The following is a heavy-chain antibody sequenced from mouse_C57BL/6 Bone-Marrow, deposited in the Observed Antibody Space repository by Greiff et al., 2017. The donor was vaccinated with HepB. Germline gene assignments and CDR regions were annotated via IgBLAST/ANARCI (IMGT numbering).Heavy chain of an antibody. D-gene: IGHD6-2*01. CDR2: IHPNSGST. V-gene: IGHV1-64*01. Sequence: QVQLKESGAELVKPGASVKLSCKASGYTFTSYWMHWVKQRPGQGLEWIGMIHPNSGSTNYNEKFKSKATLTVDKSSSTAYMQLSSLTSEDSAVYYCARGGLFYYAMDYWGQGTSVTVSS. J-gene: IGHJ4*01. CDR3: ARGGLFYYAMDY. CDR1: GYTFTSYW.